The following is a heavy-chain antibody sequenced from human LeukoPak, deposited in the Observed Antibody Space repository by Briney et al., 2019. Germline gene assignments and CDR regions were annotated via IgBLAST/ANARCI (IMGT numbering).Heavy chain of an antibody. CDR2: IYYSGST. CDR3: ARENNYFDY. J-gene: IGHJ4*02. CDR1: GDSISSYY. Sequence: SETLSLTCTVSGDSISSYYCTWIRQPPGKGLEWIGYIYYSGSTNYNPSLKSRVTISVDTSKNQFSLKLNSVTAADTAVYYCARENNYFDYWGQGTLVTVSS. V-gene: IGHV4-59*01.